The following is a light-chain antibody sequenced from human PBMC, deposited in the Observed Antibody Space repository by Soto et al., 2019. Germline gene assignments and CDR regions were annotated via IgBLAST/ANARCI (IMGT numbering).Light chain of an antibody. CDR2: GNS. Sequence: QSVLTQPPSVSGAPGQRVTISCTGSSSNIGAGYDVHWYQQLPGTAPKLLIYGNSNRPSGVPDRFSGSKSGPSASLAITGLQAEDESGYYRPSYDRSLSGSGVFGGGTKLTVL. CDR1: SSNIGAGYD. V-gene: IGLV1-40*01. J-gene: IGLJ2*01. CDR3: PSYDRSLSGSGV.